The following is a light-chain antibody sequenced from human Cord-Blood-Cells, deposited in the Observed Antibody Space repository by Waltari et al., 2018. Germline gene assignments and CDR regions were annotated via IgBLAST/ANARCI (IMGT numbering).Light chain of an antibody. Sequence: DIQMTQSTSTLSVSVGDRVAIPCRASQSISSWLAWYQQKPGKAPKLLIYKASSLESGVPSRFSGSGSGTEFTLTISSLQPDDFATYYCQQYNSYPITFGQGTRLEIK. CDR3: QQYNSYPIT. V-gene: IGKV1-5*03. CDR1: QSISSW. J-gene: IGKJ5*01. CDR2: KAS.